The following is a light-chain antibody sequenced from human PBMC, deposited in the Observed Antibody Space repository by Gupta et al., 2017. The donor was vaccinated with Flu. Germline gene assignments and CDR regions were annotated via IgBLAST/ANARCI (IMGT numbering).Light chain of an antibody. CDR2: AAS. Sequence: DIQMTQSPSSLSASVGDGVTITCRASQSIDKYLNWYQKQPGKAPKLLVYAASSLQSGVPSRFSGSGSGTDFILTISSLQPEDSATYYCQQSYTTPISFGQGTRLEIE. V-gene: IGKV1-39*01. J-gene: IGKJ5*01. CDR3: QQSYTTPIS. CDR1: QSIDKY.